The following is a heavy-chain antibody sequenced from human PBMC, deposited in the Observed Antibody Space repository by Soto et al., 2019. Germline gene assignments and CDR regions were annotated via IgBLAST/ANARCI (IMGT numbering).Heavy chain of an antibody. D-gene: IGHD3-22*01. CDR1: GGSISSGGYY. J-gene: IGHJ5*02. CDR3: ARVKPLEDYERGPYGWFDP. CDR2: IYYSGST. Sequence: PSETLSLTCTVSGGSISSGGYYWSWIRQHPGKGLEWTGYIYYSGSTYYNPSLKSRVTISVDTSKNQFSLKLSSVTAADTAVYYCARVKPLEDYERGPYGWFDPWGQGTLVTGSS. V-gene: IGHV4-31*03.